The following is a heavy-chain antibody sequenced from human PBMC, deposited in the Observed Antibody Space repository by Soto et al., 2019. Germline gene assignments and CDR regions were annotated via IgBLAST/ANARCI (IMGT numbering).Heavy chain of an antibody. Sequence: GESGKVSCKASGYTFINYYIHWVRQAPGQVLEWMGIINPSGGDTTYSEKFHGRVTMTIDTSTSTVNMELSSLRSGDTAVYYCARDRSIAPTYYDHGSYDLHYWGQGTLFPVSP. D-gene: IGHD3-22*01. J-gene: IGHJ4*02. CDR1: GYTFINYY. CDR2: INPSGGDT. V-gene: IGHV1-46*01. CDR3: ARDRSIAPTYYDHGSYDLHY.